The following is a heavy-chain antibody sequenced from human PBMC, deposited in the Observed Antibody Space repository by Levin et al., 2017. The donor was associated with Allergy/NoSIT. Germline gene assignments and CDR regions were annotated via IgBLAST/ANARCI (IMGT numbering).Heavy chain of an antibody. D-gene: IGHD2-2*01. V-gene: IGHV2-70*11. CDR3: ARISWDTSHTVWFDY. CDR2: IDWDDDK. Sequence: RASGPTLVKPTQTLTLTCTFSGFSLATSAMCVSWIRQPPGKALEWLARIDWDDDKYYSTSLKTRLTISKDTSKNQVVLTMTNMDPVDTATYYCARISWDTSHTVWFDYWGQGTLVTVSS. CDR1: GFSLATSAMC. J-gene: IGHJ4*02.